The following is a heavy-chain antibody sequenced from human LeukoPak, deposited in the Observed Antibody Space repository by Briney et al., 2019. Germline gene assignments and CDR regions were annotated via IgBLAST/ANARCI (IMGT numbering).Heavy chain of an antibody. CDR1: GDSISSYY. Sequence: SETLSLTCTVSGDSISSYYWNWIRQPPGKGLEWIGYSYYSGSTNYNPSLKSQVTISVDTSKNQFSLKLSSVTAADTAVYYCGRARGYSGYAYFDYWGQGTLVTVSS. D-gene: IGHD5-12*01. V-gene: IGHV4-59*01. J-gene: IGHJ4*02. CDR2: SYYSGST. CDR3: GRARGYSGYAYFDY.